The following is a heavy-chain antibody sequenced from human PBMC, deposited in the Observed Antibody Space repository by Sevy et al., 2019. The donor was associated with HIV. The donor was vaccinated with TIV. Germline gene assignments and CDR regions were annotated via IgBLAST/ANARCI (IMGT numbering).Heavy chain of an antibody. CDR2: ISYDGSNK. V-gene: IGHV3-30*18. CDR1: GFTFSSYG. Sequence: GGSLRLSCAASGFTFSSYGMHWVRHAPGKGLEWVAVISYDGSNKYYADSVKGRFTISRDNSKNSLYLQMNSLRAEDTAVYYRAKERAVLRFLAPYYYYGMDVWGQGTTVTVSS. J-gene: IGHJ6*02. CDR3: AKERAVLRFLAPYYYYGMDV. D-gene: IGHD3-3*01.